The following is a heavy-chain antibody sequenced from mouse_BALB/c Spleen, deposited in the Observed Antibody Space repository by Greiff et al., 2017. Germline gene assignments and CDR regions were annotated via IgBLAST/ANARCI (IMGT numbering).Heavy chain of an antibody. Sequence: EVKLLESGPGLVKPSQSLSLTCTVTGYSITSDYAWNWIRQFPGNKLEWMGYISYSGSTSYNPSLKSRISITRDTSKNQFFLQLNSVTTEDTATYYCAREGGTGTGGYFDYWGQGTTLTVSS. J-gene: IGHJ2*01. CDR3: AREGGTGTGGYFDY. V-gene: IGHV3-2*02. D-gene: IGHD4-1*01. CDR2: ISYSGST. CDR1: GYSITSDYA.